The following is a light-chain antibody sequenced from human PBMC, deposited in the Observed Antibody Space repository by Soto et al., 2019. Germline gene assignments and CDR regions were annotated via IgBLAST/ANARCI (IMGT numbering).Light chain of an antibody. V-gene: IGKV2-28*01. CDR3: MQALQTPWA. J-gene: IGKJ1*01. Sequence: DIVMTQSPLSLPVTPGEPASISCRSSQSLMQTNGYNYLDWYLQKPGQSPQLLIYLGSNRASGVPDRVSSSGSGTDFTLKISRVEDEDVGVYYCMQALQTPWAFGQGTKVEIK. CDR1: QSLMQTNGYNY. CDR2: LGS.